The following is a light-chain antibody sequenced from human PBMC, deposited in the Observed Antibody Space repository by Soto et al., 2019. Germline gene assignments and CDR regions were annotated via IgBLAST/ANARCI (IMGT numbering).Light chain of an antibody. Sequence: QSVVSHERSLTLSPGWTVTLTCGSSTGAVTSGHYPYWFQQKPGQAPSTLIYDTSNKHSWTPARFSGSLPGGKAALTLSGAQPEDEAEYYCLLASSGDRRVFGTGTKVTVL. CDR1: TGAVTSGHY. CDR2: DTS. J-gene: IGLJ1*01. V-gene: IGLV7-46*01. CDR3: LLASSGDRRV.